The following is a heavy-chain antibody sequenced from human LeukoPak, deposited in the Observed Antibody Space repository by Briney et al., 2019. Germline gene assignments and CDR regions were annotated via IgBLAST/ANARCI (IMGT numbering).Heavy chain of an antibody. CDR2: ISAYNGNT. CDR3: ATEGQQLALGQGAFDI. V-gene: IGHV1-18*01. Sequence: ASVKVSCKASGYTFTSYGISWVRQAPGQGLEWMGWISAYNGNTNYAQKLQGRVTMTTDTSTSTAYMELRSLRSDDTAVYYCATEGQQLALGQGAFDIWGQGTMVTVSS. D-gene: IGHD6-13*01. J-gene: IGHJ3*02. CDR1: GYTFTSYG.